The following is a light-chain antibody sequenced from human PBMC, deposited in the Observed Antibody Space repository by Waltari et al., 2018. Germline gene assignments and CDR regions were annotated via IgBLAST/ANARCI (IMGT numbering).Light chain of an antibody. CDR1: QGIRNG. J-gene: IGKJ1*01. V-gene: IGKV1-6*01. Sequence: AIQMTQSPSSLSASVGDRVTIACRASQGIRNGLPWYQHKPGKAPNLMIYAAFSLQSGVPSRFSGSGSGTDFTLTISSLQPEDFATYYCLQDYNYPWTFGQGTKVEVK. CDR3: LQDYNYPWT. CDR2: AAF.